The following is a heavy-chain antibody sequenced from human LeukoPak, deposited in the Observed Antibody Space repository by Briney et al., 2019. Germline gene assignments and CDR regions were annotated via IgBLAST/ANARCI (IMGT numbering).Heavy chain of an antibody. CDR3: AKHVGVVAATSYYFDY. CDR1: GSTFSSYA. CDR2: ISGSGGST. Sequence: GGSLRLSCAASGSTFSSYAMSWVRQAPGKGLEWVSAISGSGGSTYYADSVKGRFTISRGNSKNTLYLQMNSLRVEDTAVYYCAKHVGVVAATSYYFDYWGQGTLVTVSS. V-gene: IGHV3-23*01. J-gene: IGHJ4*02. D-gene: IGHD2-15*01.